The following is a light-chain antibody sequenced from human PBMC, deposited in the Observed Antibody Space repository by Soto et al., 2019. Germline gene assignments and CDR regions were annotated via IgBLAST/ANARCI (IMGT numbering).Light chain of an antibody. CDR3: QHYATFSWT. J-gene: IGKJ1*01. Sequence: DMQMTQAPSTLSVSLGDRITIACRASEDIDTSLAWFQQRPGKAPKVLIAGASGLMNGVPSTFSGSGSGTEFALTISSVQPDDFPTYFCQHYATFSWTFGQGTQVDIK. CDR2: GAS. V-gene: IGKV1-5*01. CDR1: EDIDTS.